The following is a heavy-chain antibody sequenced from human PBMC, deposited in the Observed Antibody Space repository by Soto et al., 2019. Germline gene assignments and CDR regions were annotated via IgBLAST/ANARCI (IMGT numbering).Heavy chain of an antibody. D-gene: IGHD4-4*01. J-gene: IGHJ6*02. Sequence: EASVKVSCKASGYSFTDYDINWVRQATGQGLEWMGWMITITGTTRYAQKFQGRFTMTGDTSTSTAYMELTSLSSEDTAVYYCARVVMTTVPASYYYGMDVWGQGTTVTVSS. CDR1: GYSFTDYD. CDR2: MITITGTT. CDR3: ARVVMTTVPASYYYGMDV. V-gene: IGHV1-8*01.